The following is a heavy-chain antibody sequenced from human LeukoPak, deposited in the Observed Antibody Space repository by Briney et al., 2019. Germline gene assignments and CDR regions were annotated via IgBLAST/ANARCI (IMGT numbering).Heavy chain of an antibody. Sequence: GASVKVSCKASGYTFTSYGISWVRQAPGQGLEWMGWISAYNGNTNYAQKLQGRVTMTTDTSTSTAYMELRSLRSDDTAVYYCARDYSLPSERYYYVSGSPFDPWGQGTLVTVSS. V-gene: IGHV1-18*01. CDR1: GYTFTSYG. J-gene: IGHJ5*02. CDR3: ARDYSLPSERYYYVSGSPFDP. CDR2: ISAYNGNT. D-gene: IGHD3-10*01.